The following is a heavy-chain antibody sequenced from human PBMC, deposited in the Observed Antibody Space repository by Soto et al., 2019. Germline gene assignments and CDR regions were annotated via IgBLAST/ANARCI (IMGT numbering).Heavy chain of an antibody. Sequence: SETLSLTCAVYGGSFSGYYWSWIRQPPGKGLEWIGYIYYSGSTNYNPSLKSRVTISVDTSKNQFSLKLSSVTAADTAVYYFARNSISITIFGVVINWFDPWGQGTLVTVSS. CDR2: IYYSGST. CDR3: ARNSISITIFGVVINWFDP. J-gene: IGHJ5*02. D-gene: IGHD3-3*01. CDR1: GGSFSGYY. V-gene: IGHV4-59*08.